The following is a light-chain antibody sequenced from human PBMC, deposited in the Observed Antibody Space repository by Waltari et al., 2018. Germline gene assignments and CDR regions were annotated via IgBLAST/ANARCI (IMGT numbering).Light chain of an antibody. CDR3: QQYMNWPRT. Sequence: EIVMTQSPATLSVSPGERATLSCKASQNVYTNLAGYQQKPGQAPRLPIYGASTRATDIPARFSGSGSGTEFTLTISSLESEDFAIFYCQQYMNWPRTFGQGTKVEIK. CDR1: QNVYTN. V-gene: IGKV3-15*01. J-gene: IGKJ1*01. CDR2: GAS.